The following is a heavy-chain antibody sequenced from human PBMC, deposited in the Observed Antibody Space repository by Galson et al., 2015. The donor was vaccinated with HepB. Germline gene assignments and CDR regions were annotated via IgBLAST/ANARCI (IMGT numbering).Heavy chain of an antibody. J-gene: IGHJ4*02. Sequence: SLRLSCAASGFTFSSYGMHWVRQAPGKGLEWVAVIWYDGSNKYYADSVKGRFTISRDNSKNTLYLQMNSLRAEDTAVYYCARDQDMYYYDSSGYYPLVYWGQGTLVTVSS. CDR1: GFTFSSYG. CDR2: IWYDGSNK. CDR3: ARDQDMYYYDSSGYYPLVY. V-gene: IGHV3-33*01. D-gene: IGHD3-22*01.